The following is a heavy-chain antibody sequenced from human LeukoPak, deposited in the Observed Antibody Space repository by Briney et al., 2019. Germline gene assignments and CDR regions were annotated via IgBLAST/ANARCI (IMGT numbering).Heavy chain of an antibody. CDR1: GFTLSTFW. V-gene: IGHV3-7*01. D-gene: IGHD2-2*01. J-gene: IGHJ4*02. CDR3: ASYCSSTSCYSSSRAY. CDR2: IKQDGSEK. Sequence: GGSLRLSCEAPGFTLSTFWMSWVRQAPGKGLEWVANIKQDGSEKYYVDSVKGRFTISRDNAKNSLYLQMNSLRAEDTAVYYCASYCSSTSCYSSSRAYWGQGTLVTVSS.